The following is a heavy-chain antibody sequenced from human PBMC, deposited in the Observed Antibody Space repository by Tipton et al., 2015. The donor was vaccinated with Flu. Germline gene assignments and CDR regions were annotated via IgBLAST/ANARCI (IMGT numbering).Heavy chain of an antibody. CDR3: ARDWSGYYLYYFDH. D-gene: IGHD3-3*01. CDR2: IYSSGST. CDR1: GGSISSGSYY. J-gene: IGHJ4*02. V-gene: IGHV4-61*09. Sequence: TLSLTCTVSGGSISSGSYYWSWIRQPAGKGLEWIGHIYSSGSTNYNPSLKSRGTTSVDTSKNQLSLRLNSVTAADTAVYYCARDWSGYYLYYFDHWGQGTLVTVSS.